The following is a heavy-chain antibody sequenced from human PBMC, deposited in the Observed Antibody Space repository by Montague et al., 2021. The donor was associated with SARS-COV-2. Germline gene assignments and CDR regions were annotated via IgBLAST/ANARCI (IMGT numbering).Heavy chain of an antibody. D-gene: IGHD3-10*01. CDR2: IWYDGSNK. CDR3: AREFAPGLGFDY. CDR1: GFTFSSYG. J-gene: IGHJ4*02. Sequence: SLRLSCAASGFTFSSYGMHWVRQAPGKGLEWVAVIWYDGSNKYYADSVKGRFTISRDNSKNTLYLQMDNLRAEDTAVYYCAREFAPGLGFDYWGQGTLVTVSS. V-gene: IGHV3-33*01.